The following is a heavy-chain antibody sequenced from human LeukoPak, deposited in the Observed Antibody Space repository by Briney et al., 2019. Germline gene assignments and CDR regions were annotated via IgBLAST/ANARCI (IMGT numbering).Heavy chain of an antibody. CDR1: DVSIISYY. CDR2: IYYSGST. J-gene: IGHJ5*02. Sequence: SETLSLTCSVSDVSIISYYLSWIRQPPGKGLEWNGYIYYSGSTNYNPSLKSRVTISVYTAKRQSSLKLSSVTAADTAVYYCARTVGVVVAAQGFAPWGQGTLVTVSS. V-gene: IGHV4-59*08. CDR3: ARTVGVVVAAQGFAP. D-gene: IGHD2-15*01.